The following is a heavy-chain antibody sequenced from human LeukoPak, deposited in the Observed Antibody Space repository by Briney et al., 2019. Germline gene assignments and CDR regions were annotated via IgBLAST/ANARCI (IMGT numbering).Heavy chain of an antibody. CDR3: ARAGTGYYDFWSGYYTSVYFDY. D-gene: IGHD3-3*01. CDR1: GFTFSSYW. V-gene: IGHV3-74*01. J-gene: IGHJ4*02. Sequence: GGSLRLSCAASGFTFSSYWMHWVRQAPGKGLVWVSRINSDASSTSYADSVKGRFTISRDNAKNTLYLQMNSLRAEDTAVYYCARAGTGYYDFWSGYYTSVYFDYWGQGTLVTVPS. CDR2: INSDASST.